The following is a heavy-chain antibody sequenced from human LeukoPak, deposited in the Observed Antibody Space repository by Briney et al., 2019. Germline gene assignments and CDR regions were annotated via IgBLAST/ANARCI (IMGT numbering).Heavy chain of an antibody. CDR2: IIPIFGTA. J-gene: IGHJ5*02. D-gene: IGHD3-16*01. V-gene: IGHV1-69*13. CDR3: TLGVLGYSWFDP. Sequence: GASVKVSCKASGYTFTGYYMHWVRQAPGQGLEWMGGIIPIFGTANYAQKFQGRVTITADESTSTAYMELSSLRSEDTAVYYCTLGVLGYSWFDPWGQGTLVTVSS. CDR1: GYTFTGYY.